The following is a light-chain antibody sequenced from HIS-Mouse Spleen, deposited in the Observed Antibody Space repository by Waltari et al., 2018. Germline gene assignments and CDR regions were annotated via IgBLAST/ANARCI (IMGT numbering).Light chain of an antibody. CDR3: CSYAGSSTVV. V-gene: IGLV2-23*01. Sequence: QSALTQPASVSGSPRQSLTISCTRTSSAVGCYNLVSWYQQHPGKAPKLMIYEGSKRPSGVSNRFSGSKSGNTASLTISGLQAEDEADYYCCSYAGSSTVVFGGGTKLTVL. CDR2: EGS. CDR1: SSAVGCYNL. J-gene: IGLJ2*01.